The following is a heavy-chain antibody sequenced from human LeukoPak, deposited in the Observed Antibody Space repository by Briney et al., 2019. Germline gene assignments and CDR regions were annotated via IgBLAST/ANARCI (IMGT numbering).Heavy chain of an antibody. Sequence: SETLSLTCTISGGFISSSSYYWGWIRQPPGKGLEWIGDIYYSGSTYYNPALKSRVSMSIDTSKNQFSLELRSVAAADTALYYCARRRYYDSTGYLEWGQGTLITVTS. J-gene: IGHJ1*01. CDR1: GGFISSSSYY. V-gene: IGHV4-39*01. CDR3: ARRRYYDSTGYLE. CDR2: IYYSGST. D-gene: IGHD3-22*01.